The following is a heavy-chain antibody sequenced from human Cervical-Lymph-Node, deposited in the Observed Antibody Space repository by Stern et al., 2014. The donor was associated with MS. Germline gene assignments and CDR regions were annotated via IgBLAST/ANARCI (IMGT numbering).Heavy chain of an antibody. J-gene: IGHJ4*02. V-gene: IGHV3-9*01. CDR1: GFKFDEYA. D-gene: IGHD3-22*01. CDR2: ISGNSGSK. Sequence: EVQLVESEGGLVQPGRSLRLSCAASGFKFDEYAMHWVRQAPGKGLEWVSGISGNSGSKDYADSVKGRFIISRDNAKNSLYLQMNSLRAEDTALYYCANDLDSSGYYYAIDYWGQGTLVTVSS. CDR3: ANDLDSSGYYYAIDY.